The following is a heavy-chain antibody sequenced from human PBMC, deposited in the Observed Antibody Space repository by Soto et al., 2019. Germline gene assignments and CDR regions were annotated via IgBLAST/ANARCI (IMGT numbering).Heavy chain of an antibody. V-gene: IGHV1-69*13. CDR3: ARASDSTWYNWLDP. Sequence: ASVKVSCKASGGNFSSYGIRWVRQAPGQGLELMGGIIPKFGTTNYAHKFRGRVTISADESTSTAYMELTSLRSDDTAVYYCARASDSTWYNWLDPWGQGTLVTVSS. D-gene: IGHD4-4*01. J-gene: IGHJ5*02. CDR2: IIPKFGTT. CDR1: GGNFSSYG.